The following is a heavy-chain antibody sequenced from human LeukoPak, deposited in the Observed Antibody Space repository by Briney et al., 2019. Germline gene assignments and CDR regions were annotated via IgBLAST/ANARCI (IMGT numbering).Heavy chain of an antibody. D-gene: IGHD3-3*01. CDR1: GFTFSSYW. CDR2: INSDGSST. CDR3: ARTTIFGVVRLFDY. Sequence: PGGSLRLSCAASGFTFSSYWMHWVRQAPGKGLVWVSRINSDGSSTSYADSVKGRFTISRDNAKNTLYLRMNSLRAEDTAVYYCARTTIFGVVRLFDYWGQGTLVTVSS. J-gene: IGHJ4*02. V-gene: IGHV3-74*01.